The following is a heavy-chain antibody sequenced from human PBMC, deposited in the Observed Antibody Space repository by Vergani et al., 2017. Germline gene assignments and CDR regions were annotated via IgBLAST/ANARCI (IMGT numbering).Heavy chain of an antibody. Sequence: EVQLVQSGAEVKKPGATMKISCKVSGDTFTDHYMHWVKQAPGKGLEWMGLFDPEDGETIYAEKFKGRVTIAADTSTDTAHLELSSLGSEDTAVYYCATPQTVTTGGMEVWGQGTTVIVSS. CDR1: GDTFTDHY. J-gene: IGHJ6*02. D-gene: IGHD4-17*01. V-gene: IGHV1-69-2*01. CDR2: FDPEDGET. CDR3: ATPQTVTTGGMEV.